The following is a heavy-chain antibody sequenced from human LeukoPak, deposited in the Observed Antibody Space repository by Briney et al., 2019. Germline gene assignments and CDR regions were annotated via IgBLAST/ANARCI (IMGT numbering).Heavy chain of an antibody. Sequence: GGSLRLSCAASGFTFSDYYMSWIRQAPGKGLEWVSYISSSGSTIYYADSVKGRFTISRDNAENSLYLQMNSLRAEDTAVYYCSGSYYAYFDYWGQGTLVTVSS. CDR1: GFTFSDYY. V-gene: IGHV3-11*01. CDR3: SGSYYAYFDY. J-gene: IGHJ4*02. CDR2: ISSSGSTI. D-gene: IGHD3-10*01.